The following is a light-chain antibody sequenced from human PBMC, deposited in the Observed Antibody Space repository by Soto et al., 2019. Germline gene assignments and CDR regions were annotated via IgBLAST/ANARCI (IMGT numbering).Light chain of an antibody. CDR3: LQHTNYPIT. Sequence: TQMTQSPLSLSASVGEKIIITCRASRDVGSDVSWYQQKPGKAPNLLIYDAASLESGVPSRFSGSGSGTEFTLTISSLQPEDFATYYCLQHTNYPITFGQGARLEIK. J-gene: IGKJ5*01. CDR2: DAA. CDR1: RDVGSD. V-gene: IGKV1-17*01.